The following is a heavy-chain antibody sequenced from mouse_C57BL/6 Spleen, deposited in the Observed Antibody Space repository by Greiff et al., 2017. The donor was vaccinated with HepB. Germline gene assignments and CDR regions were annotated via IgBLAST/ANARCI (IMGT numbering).Heavy chain of an antibody. J-gene: IGHJ4*01. D-gene: IGHD1-1*01. CDR1: GYTFTSYW. CDR3: ARNGSNTYAMDY. Sequence: QVQLQQPGAELVRPGSSVKLSCKASGYTFTSYWMHWVKQRPIQGLEWIGNIDTSDGETNYNQKFKDKATLTVDKSSSTAYMQLSSLTSEDSAVYYCARNGSNTYAMDYWGQGTSVTVAS. V-gene: IGHV1-52*01. CDR2: IDTSDGET.